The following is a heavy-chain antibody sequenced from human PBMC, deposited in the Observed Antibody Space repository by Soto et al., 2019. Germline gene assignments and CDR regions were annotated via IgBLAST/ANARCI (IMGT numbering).Heavy chain of an antibody. CDR3: ARVNVAGYCSGGSCYGDGMDV. CDR2: ISYDGSNK. V-gene: IGHV3-30-3*01. CDR1: GFTFSSYA. Sequence: ESGGGVVQPGRSLRLSCAASGFTFSSYAMHWVRQAPGTGLEWVAVISYDGSNKYYADSVKGRFTISRDNSKNTLYLQMNSLRAEDTAVYYCARVNVAGYCSGGSCYGDGMDVWGQGTTVTVSS. D-gene: IGHD2-15*01. J-gene: IGHJ6*02.